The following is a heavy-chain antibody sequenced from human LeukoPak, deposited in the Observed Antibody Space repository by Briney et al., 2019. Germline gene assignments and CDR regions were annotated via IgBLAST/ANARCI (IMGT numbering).Heavy chain of an antibody. Sequence: AGGSLRLSCAASGFTVSSNYMSWVRQAPGKGLEWVSGINWNGGSTGYADSVKGRFTISRDNAKNSLYLQMNSLRAEDTALYHCARWSSGSSAFDIWGQGTMVTVSS. D-gene: IGHD3-22*01. V-gene: IGHV3-20*01. CDR3: ARWSSGSSAFDI. CDR2: INWNGGST. J-gene: IGHJ3*02. CDR1: GFTVSSNY.